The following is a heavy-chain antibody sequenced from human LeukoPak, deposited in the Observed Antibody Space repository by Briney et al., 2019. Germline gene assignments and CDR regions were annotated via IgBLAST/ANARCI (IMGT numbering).Heavy chain of an antibody. J-gene: IGHJ5*02. CDR1: GFTFSNYG. Sequence: GGSLRLSCAASGFTFSNYGMHWVRQAPGKGLEWVALISFDGSQKYYADSVKGRFTISRDNSKSTVYLQMNSLRVEDAAVYYCARDFVVVVPAAMSSWFDPWGQGTLVTVSS. CDR3: ARDFVVVVPAAMSSWFDP. V-gene: IGHV3-30*02. D-gene: IGHD2-2*01. CDR2: ISFDGSQK.